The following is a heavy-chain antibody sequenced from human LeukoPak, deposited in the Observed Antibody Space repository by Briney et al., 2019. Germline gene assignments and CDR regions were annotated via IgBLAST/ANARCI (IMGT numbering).Heavy chain of an antibody. Sequence: GESLKISCKGSGYSFTSYWIGWVRQMPGKGLVWMGIIYPGDSDTRYSPSFQGQVTISADKSISTAYLQWSSLRASDTAMYYCARRTSRDGYMRAFDYWGQGTLVTVSS. CDR2: IYPGDSDT. J-gene: IGHJ4*02. D-gene: IGHD5-24*01. V-gene: IGHV5-51*01. CDR3: ARRTSRDGYMRAFDY. CDR1: GYSFTSYW.